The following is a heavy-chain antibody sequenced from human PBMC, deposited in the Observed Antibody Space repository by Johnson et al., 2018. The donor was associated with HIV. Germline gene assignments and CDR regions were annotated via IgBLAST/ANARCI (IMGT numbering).Heavy chain of an antibody. J-gene: IGHJ3*02. CDR3: AKRATVVSGSPSDAFDI. Sequence: QVQLVESGGGVVQPGRSLRLSCAASDFTFTNNAIHWVRQAPGKGLELVAVISNDGNNKYHADSVKGRFTISRDNSKNTLFLQMNSLTADDTAIYYCAKRATVVSGSPSDAFDIWGQGTMVTVSS. D-gene: IGHD4-23*01. CDR2: ISNDGNNK. V-gene: IGHV3-30*04. CDR1: DFTFTNNA.